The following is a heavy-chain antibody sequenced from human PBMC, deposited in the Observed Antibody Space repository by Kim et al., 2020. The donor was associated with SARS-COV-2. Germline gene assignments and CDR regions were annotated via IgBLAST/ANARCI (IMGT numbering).Heavy chain of an antibody. CDR1: GGSISSYY. J-gene: IGHJ3*02. Sequence: SETLSLTFTASGGSISSYYWSWIRQPPGKGLEWIGYIYYSGNTNYNPSLESRVTISVDTSKNQFSLRLSSVTAADTALYYCARHSSASGYNAFDIWGHGTMVTVSS. CDR2: IYYSGNT. CDR3: ARHSSASGYNAFDI. D-gene: IGHD1-1*01. V-gene: IGHV4-59*08.